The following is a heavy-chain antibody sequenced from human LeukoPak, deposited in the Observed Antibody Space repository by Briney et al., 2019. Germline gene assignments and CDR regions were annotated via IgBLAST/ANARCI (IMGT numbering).Heavy chain of an antibody. V-gene: IGHV3-21*01. CDR3: ARDNRGWQGIAARPKRSDYYYMDV. D-gene: IGHD6-6*01. Sequence: GGSLRLSCVASGFTFITYSMIWVRQAPGKGLEWVSSISSSSDYIYYADSVKGRFTISRDNAKNSLYPQMNSLRAEDTAVYYCARDNRGWQGIAARPKRSDYYYMDVWGKGTTVTVSS. J-gene: IGHJ6*03. CDR1: GFTFITYS. CDR2: ISSSSDYI.